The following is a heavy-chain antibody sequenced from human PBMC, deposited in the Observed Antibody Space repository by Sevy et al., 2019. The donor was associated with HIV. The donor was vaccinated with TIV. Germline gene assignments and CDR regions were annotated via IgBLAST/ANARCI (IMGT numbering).Heavy chain of an antibody. Sequence: SETLSLTCTVSGGSISSSSYYWGWIRQPPGKGLEWIGSIYYSGSTYYNPSLKSRVTISVDTSKNQFSLKLSSVTAADTAVSYCARRPMSYDSSGYPDAFDIWGQGTMVTVSS. CDR2: IYYSGST. CDR3: ARRPMSYDSSGYPDAFDI. J-gene: IGHJ3*02. V-gene: IGHV4-39*01. D-gene: IGHD3-22*01. CDR1: GGSISSSSYY.